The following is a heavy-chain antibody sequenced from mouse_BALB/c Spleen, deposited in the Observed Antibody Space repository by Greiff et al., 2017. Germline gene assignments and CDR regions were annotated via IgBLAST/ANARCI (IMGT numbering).Heavy chain of an antibody. CDR1: GFSLSTSGMG. CDR2: LWWDDYK. D-gene: IGHD1-2*01. CDR3: AQNNYYGPMDY. Sequence: QVTLKESGPGILKPSQTLSLTCSFSGFSLSTSGMGVGWIRQPPGHGLDWLVQLWWDDYKYYNPSLKSQLTISKDTSRNQVFLKITSVDTAATATYYCAQNNYYGPMDYWGQGTSVTVSA. V-gene: IGHV8-5*01. J-gene: IGHJ4*01.